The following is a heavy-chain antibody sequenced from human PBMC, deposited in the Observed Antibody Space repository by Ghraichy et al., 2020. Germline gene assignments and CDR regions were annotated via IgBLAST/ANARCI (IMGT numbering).Heavy chain of an antibody. D-gene: IGHD2-15*01. Sequence: GGSLRLSCAASGFTVSDNYFNWVRQAPGKGLEWVSVIYSGGGTYYADSVTSRFTISRDNSKNTQYLQLNNLRVEDTAVYYCSRAVGGGSFSDWGQGTLVTGSS. CDR2: IYSGGGT. CDR3: SRAVGGGSFSD. V-gene: IGHV3-53*01. J-gene: IGHJ4*02. CDR1: GFTVSDNY.